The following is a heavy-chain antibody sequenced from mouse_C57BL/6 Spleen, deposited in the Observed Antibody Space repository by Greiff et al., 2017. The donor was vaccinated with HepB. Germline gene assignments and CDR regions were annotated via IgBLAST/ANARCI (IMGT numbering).Heavy chain of an antibody. D-gene: IGHD2-5*01. Sequence: EVQVVESGGGLVQPKGSLKLSCAASGFSFNTYAMNWVRQAPGKGLEWVARIRSKSNNYATYYADSVKDRFTISRDDSESMLYLQMNNLKTEDTAMYYCVRQYSNYYAMDYWGQGTSVTVSS. V-gene: IGHV10-1*01. J-gene: IGHJ4*01. CDR1: GFSFNTYA. CDR2: IRSKSNNYAT. CDR3: VRQYSNYYAMDY.